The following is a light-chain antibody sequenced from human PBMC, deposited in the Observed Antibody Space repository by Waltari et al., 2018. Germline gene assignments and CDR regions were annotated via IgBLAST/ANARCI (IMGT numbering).Light chain of an antibody. CDR3: SSYTSSSTVV. Sequence: SALTQPASLSWSPGQSITLACPGTSTDVGGYTSVSWYQQHPGKPPKLMIYDVSNRPSGVSNRFSGSKSGNTASLTISGLQAEDEADYYCSSYTSSSTVVFGGGTKLTVL. J-gene: IGLJ2*01. CDR2: DVS. V-gene: IGLV2-14*03. CDR1: STDVGGYTS.